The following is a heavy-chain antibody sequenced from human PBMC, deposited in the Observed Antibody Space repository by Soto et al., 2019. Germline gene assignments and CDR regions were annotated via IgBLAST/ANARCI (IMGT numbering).Heavy chain of an antibody. V-gene: IGHV4-59*08. J-gene: IGHJ4*02. CDR2: IYYSGST. D-gene: IGHD6-13*01. CDR1: GGSISSYY. CDR3: ARHLGSSSWFDY. Sequence: LSETLSLTCTVSGGSISSYYWGWIRQPPGKGLEWIGYIYYSGSTNYNPSLKSRVTISVDTSKNQFSLKLSSVTAADTAVYYCARHLGSSSWFDYWGQGTLVTVS.